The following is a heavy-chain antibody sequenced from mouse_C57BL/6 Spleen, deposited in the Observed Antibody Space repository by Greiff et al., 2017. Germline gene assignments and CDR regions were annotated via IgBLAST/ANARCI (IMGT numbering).Heavy chain of an antibody. CDR3: ARLYGSSYGAY. CDR1: GFSLTSYG. D-gene: IGHD1-1*01. J-gene: IGHJ3*01. V-gene: IGHV2-2*01. Sequence: VQLQQSGPGLVQPSQSLSITCTVSGFSLTSYGVHWVRQSPGKGLEWLGVIWSGGSTDYNAAFISRLSLGKDNSKSQVFFKMNSLQADDTAIYYCARLYGSSYGAYWGQGTLVTVSA. CDR2: IWSGGST.